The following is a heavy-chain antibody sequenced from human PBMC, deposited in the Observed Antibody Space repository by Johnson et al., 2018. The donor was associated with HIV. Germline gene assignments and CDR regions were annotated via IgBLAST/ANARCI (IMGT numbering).Heavy chain of an antibody. CDR1: GLSFSRSW. CDR2: TNNDGSTT. Sequence: VQLVESGGGLVQPGGSLRLSCAASGLSFSRSWMHWVRQAPGKGLVWVSRTNNDGSTTTYADSVKGRFTVSRDKVKNTLHLQMNSLRAEDTAVYYCARVREYSGSLGAFDIWGQGTMVTVSS. V-gene: IGHV3-74*02. CDR3: ARVREYSGSLGAFDI. D-gene: IGHD1-26*01. J-gene: IGHJ3*02.